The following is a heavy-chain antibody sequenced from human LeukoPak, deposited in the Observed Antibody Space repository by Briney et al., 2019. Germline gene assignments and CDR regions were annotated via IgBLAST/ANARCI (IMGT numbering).Heavy chain of an antibody. J-gene: IGHJ4*02. CDR1: GGSISSGGYY. V-gene: IGHV4-31*03. Sequence: PSETLSLTCTVSGGSISSGGYYWSWIRQHPGKGLEWIGYIYYSGSTYYNPSLKSRVTISVDTSENQFSLKLTSVTAVDTAVYYCARSPEYYFDYWGQGTLVTVSS. CDR3: ARSPEYYFDY. CDR2: IYYSGST. D-gene: IGHD1-14*01.